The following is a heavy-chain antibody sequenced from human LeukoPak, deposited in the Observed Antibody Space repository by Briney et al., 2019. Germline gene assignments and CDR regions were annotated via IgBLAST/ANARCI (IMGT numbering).Heavy chain of an antibody. V-gene: IGHV1-24*01. CDR1: GDTLTDLS. CDR3: ATGGPWDLLKY. Sequence: ASVKVSCKVSGDTLTDLSTHWVRQAPGKGLEWMGGFDPEHGEMIYAQKLQGRVTMTEDRSTDTAYMELSSLRSEDTAVYYCATGGPWDLLKYWGQGTLVTVSS. J-gene: IGHJ4*02. D-gene: IGHD3-9*01. CDR2: FDPEHGEM.